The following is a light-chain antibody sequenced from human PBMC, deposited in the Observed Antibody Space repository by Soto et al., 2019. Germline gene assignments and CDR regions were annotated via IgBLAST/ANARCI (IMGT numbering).Light chain of an antibody. CDR3: CSYAGCSPWV. CDR1: SSDIGNYNL. CDR2: EGS. V-gene: IGLV2-23*01. Sequence: QSALTQPASVSGSPGQSITISCTGTSSDIGNYNLVSWYQQHPDKAPKLMIYEGSKRPSGVSNRFSGSKSGNTASLTLSVLQAEDAADYYCCSYAGCSPWVFGVGTKVTVL. J-gene: IGLJ2*01.